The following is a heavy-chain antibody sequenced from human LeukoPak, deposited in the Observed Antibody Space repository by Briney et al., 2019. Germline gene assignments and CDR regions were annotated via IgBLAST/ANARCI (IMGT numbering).Heavy chain of an antibody. Sequence: PGGSLRLSCAASAFTFSSFGIHWVRQAPGKGLEWVAVISYDGGKAYYADSVKGRFTISRDNSKNTLYLQMNSLRAEDTAVYYCAKDQYYYDSISYFDYWGQGTLVTVSS. V-gene: IGHV3-30*18. CDR1: AFTFSSFG. D-gene: IGHD3-22*01. CDR3: AKDQYYYDSISYFDY. CDR2: ISYDGGKA. J-gene: IGHJ4*02.